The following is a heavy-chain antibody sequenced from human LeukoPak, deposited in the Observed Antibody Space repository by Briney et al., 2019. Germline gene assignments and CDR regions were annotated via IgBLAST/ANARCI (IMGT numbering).Heavy chain of an antibody. V-gene: IGHV3-23*01. Sequence: PGGSLRLSCAASGFTFSSYAMSWVRQAPGKGLEWVSAISGSGGSTYYADSVKGRFTISRDNSKNTLYLQMNSLRAEDTAVYYCAKAGISSSSLYWSDPWGQGTLVTVSS. J-gene: IGHJ5*02. CDR3: AKAGISSSSLYWSDP. CDR2: ISGSGGST. CDR1: GFTFSSYA. D-gene: IGHD6-6*01.